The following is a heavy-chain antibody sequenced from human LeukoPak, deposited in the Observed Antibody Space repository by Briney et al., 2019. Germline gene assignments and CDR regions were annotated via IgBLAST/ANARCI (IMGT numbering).Heavy chain of an antibody. CDR1: GYTFTSYA. CDR2: INAGNGNT. D-gene: IGHD2-8*01. Sequence: ASVKVSCTASGYTFTSYAMHWVRQAPGQRLEWMGWINAGNGNTKYSQKFQGRDTITRDTSADTAYMELSSLRSEDTAVYYCARLKYCTNGVCYAGFDYWGQGTLVTVSS. J-gene: IGHJ4*02. V-gene: IGHV1-3*01. CDR3: ARLKYCTNGVCYAGFDY.